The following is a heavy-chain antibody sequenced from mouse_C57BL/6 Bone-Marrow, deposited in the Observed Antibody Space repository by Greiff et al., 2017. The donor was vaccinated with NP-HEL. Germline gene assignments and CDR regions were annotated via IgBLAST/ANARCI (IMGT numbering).Heavy chain of an antibody. J-gene: IGHJ3*01. CDR2: ISSGSSTI. CDR3: ARHYGYGFAY. CDR1: GFTFSDYG. Sequence: EVQLVESGGGLVKPGGSLKLSCAASGFTFSDYGMHWVRQAPEQGLEWVAYISSGSSTIYYADTVKGRFTISRDNAKNTLFLQMTSLRSEDTAMYYCARHYGYGFAYWGQGTLVTVSA. D-gene: IGHD2-2*01. V-gene: IGHV5-17*01.